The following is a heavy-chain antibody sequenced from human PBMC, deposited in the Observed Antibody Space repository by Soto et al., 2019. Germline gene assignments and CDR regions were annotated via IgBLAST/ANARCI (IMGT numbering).Heavy chain of an antibody. Sequence: ASVKVSCKVSGHTLTELSMHWVRQAPGRGLEWMGGFDPEDGETISAQKFQGRVTMTEDTSTDSTYMELTSLRSEDTAVYYCAAGGTRWLHSPFDYWGQGTLVTV. V-gene: IGHV1-24*01. CDR1: GHTLTELS. CDR2: FDPEDGET. J-gene: IGHJ4*02. CDR3: AAGGTRWLHSPFDY. D-gene: IGHD1-1*01.